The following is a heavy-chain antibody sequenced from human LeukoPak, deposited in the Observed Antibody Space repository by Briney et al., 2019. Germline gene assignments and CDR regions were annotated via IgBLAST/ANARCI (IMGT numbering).Heavy chain of an antibody. CDR3: AKDIMDSGSYYDY. CDR2: ISWNSGSI. D-gene: IGHD1-26*01. V-gene: IGHV3-9*01. CDR1: GFTFDDYA. J-gene: IGHJ4*01. Sequence: GRSLRLSCAASGFTFDDYAMHWVRHAPGKGLEWVSGISWNSGSIGYADSVKGRFTISRDNAKNSLYLQMNSLRAEDTALYYCAKDIMDSGSYYDYWGQEPWSPSPQ.